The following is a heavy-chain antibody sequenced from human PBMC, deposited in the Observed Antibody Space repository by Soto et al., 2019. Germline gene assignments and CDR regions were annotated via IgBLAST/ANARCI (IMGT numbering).Heavy chain of an antibody. CDR1: GYTFTSYG. J-gene: IGHJ4*02. Sequence: ASVKVSCKASGYTFTSYGITWVRQAPGQGLEWMGWISAYNGNTNYAQKLQGRVTMTTDTSTSTAYMELRSPRSDDTAVYYCARVDDYYDSSGYYYWGQGTQVTVSS. CDR3: ARVDDYYDSSGYYY. V-gene: IGHV1-18*01. D-gene: IGHD3-22*01. CDR2: ISAYNGNT.